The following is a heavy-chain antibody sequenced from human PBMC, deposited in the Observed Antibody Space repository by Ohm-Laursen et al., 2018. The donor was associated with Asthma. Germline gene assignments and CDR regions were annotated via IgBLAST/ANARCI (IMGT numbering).Heavy chain of an antibody. J-gene: IGHJ4*02. CDR2: ISGSGGST. CDR3: ASIAAAGDY. Sequence: SLRLSCTASGFTFSSYAMNWVRQSPGEGLEWVSAISGSGGSTYYADSVKGRFTISRDNSKNTLYLQMNSLRAEDTAVYYCASIAAAGDYWGQGTLVTVSS. V-gene: IGHV3-23*01. D-gene: IGHD6-13*01. CDR1: GFTFSSYA.